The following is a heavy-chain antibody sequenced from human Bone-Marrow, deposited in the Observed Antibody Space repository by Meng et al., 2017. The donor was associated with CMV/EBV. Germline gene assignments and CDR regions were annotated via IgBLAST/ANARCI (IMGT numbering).Heavy chain of an antibody. V-gene: IGHV3-7*01. D-gene: IGHD3-16*01. CDR1: GFTFSSHW. Sequence: GESLKISCVASGFTFSSHWMNWVRQVPGKGLEWVANIKQDGSEKYYVDSVKGRFTISRDNAKNSLFLQMNSLRDEDTAMYYCARDSRGSGLVLFDYWGQGTLVTVSS. CDR2: IKQDGSEK. J-gene: IGHJ4*02. CDR3: ARDSRGSGLVLFDY.